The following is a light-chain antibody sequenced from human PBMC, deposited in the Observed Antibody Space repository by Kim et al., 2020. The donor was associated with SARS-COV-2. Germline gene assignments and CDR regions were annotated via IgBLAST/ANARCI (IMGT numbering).Light chain of an antibody. J-gene: IGKJ4*01. CDR2: AAS. Sequence: DIKLTQSPSFLSASVGDRVTITCRASQDISSYLAWYQQKPGKAPKLLIYAASALQSGVPSRFSGSGSGTGFTLTISSLQPEDFATYYCQQLNSDPLTFGGGTKVDIK. CDR1: QDISSY. CDR3: QQLNSDPLT. V-gene: IGKV1-9*01.